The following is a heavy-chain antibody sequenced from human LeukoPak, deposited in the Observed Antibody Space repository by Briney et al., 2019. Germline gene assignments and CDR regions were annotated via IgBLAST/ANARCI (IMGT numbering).Heavy chain of an antibody. Sequence: GGSLRLSCAASGFTFSSYSMNWVRQAPGKGLEWVSSISSSSSYIYYADSVKGRFTISRDNAKNSLYLQMNSLRAEDTAVYYCARDGGITLVRGVIMGDYYYYYVDVWGRGTTVTVSS. V-gene: IGHV3-21*01. J-gene: IGHJ6*03. CDR3: ARDGGITLVRGVIMGDYYYYYVDV. CDR1: GFTFSSYS. CDR2: ISSSSSYI. D-gene: IGHD3-10*01.